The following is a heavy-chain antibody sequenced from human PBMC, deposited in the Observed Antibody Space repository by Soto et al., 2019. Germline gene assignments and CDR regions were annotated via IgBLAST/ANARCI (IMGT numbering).Heavy chain of an antibody. CDR1: GGPISGSYYY. J-gene: IGHJ4*02. D-gene: IGHD1-20*01. Sequence: SETLSLTCAVSGGPISGSYYYWGWLRQSPGRGPEWIGSVFYTGFTSYNPSLESRVSVSVDTSKNQFSLKVSAVTAADTAVYYCASSQKGYNWNYFDHWGQGALVTVSS. CDR3: ASSQKGYNWNYFDH. CDR2: VFYTGFT. V-gene: IGHV4-39*01.